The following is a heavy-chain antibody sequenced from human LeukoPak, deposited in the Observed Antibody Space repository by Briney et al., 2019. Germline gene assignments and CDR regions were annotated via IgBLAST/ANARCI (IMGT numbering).Heavy chain of an antibody. V-gene: IGHV3-74*01. CDR3: ASEGITVNSPPFYFDY. D-gene: IGHD4-17*01. CDR2: INSDGSST. J-gene: IGHJ4*02. CDR1: GFTFSSYW. Sequence: GGSLRLSCAASGFTFSSYWMNWVRQAPGKGLVWVSRINSDGSSTSYADSVKGRFTISRDNAKNTLYLQMNSLRAEDTAVYYCASEGITVNSPPFYFDYWGQGTLVTVSS.